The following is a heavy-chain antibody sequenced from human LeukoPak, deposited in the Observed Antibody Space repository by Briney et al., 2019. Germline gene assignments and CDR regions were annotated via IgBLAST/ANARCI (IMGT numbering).Heavy chain of an antibody. CDR2: INPNSGGT. J-gene: IGHJ4*02. V-gene: IGHV1-2*02. CDR3: ARVRNIVGAIDIDY. Sequence: ASVKVSCKASGYTFTGYYMHWVRQAPGQGLEWMGWINPNSGGTNYAQKFQGRVTMTRDTSISTAYMELSRLRSYDTAVYYCARVRNIVGAIDIDYWGQGTLVTVSS. CDR1: GYTFTGYY. D-gene: IGHD1-26*01.